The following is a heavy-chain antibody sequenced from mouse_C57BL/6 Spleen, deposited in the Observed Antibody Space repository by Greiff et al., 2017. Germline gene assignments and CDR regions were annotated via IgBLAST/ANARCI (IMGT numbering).Heavy chain of an antibody. CDR1: GYTFTSYD. V-gene: IGHV1-85*01. Sequence: VQLQQSGPELVKPGASVKLSCKASGYTFTSYDINWVKQRPGQGLEWIGWIYPRDGSTKYNEKFKGKATLTVDTSSSTAYMELHSLTSEDSAVYFCAKLRRGDYYAMDYWGQGTSVTVSS. CDR3: AKLRRGDYYAMDY. J-gene: IGHJ4*01. D-gene: IGHD2-4*01. CDR2: IYPRDGST.